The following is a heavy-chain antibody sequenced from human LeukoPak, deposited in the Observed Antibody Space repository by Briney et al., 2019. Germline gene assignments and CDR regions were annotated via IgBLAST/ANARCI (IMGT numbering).Heavy chain of an antibody. CDR3: ARGSRSVAGRALGY. D-gene: IGHD6-19*01. CDR1: GYTFTSYD. CDR2: MNPNSGNT. V-gene: IGHV1-8*01. J-gene: IGHJ4*02. Sequence: ASVKVSCKASGYTFTSYDINWVRQATGQGLEWMGWMNPNSGNTGYAQKFQGRVTMTRNTSISTAYMELSSLRSEDTAVYYCARGSRSVAGRALGYWGQGTLVTVSS.